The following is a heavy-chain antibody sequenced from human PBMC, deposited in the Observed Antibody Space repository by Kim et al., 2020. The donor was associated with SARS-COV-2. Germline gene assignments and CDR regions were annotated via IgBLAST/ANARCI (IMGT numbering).Heavy chain of an antibody. D-gene: IGHD6-13*01. CDR3: ARGSSSSWYRFQYFQH. V-gene: IGHV4-34*01. J-gene: IGHJ1*01. CDR2: INHSGST. Sequence: SETLSLTCAVYGGSFSGYYWSWIRQPPGKGLEWIGEINHSGSTNYNPSLKSRVTISVDTSKNQFSLKLSSVTAADTAVYYCARGSSSSWYRFQYFQHWGQGTLVTVSS. CDR1: GGSFSGYY.